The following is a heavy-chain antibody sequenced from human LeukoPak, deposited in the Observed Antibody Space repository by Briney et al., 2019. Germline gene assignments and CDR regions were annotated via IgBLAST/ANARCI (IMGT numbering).Heavy chain of an antibody. CDR2: ISSSSSTI. D-gene: IGHD4-17*01. Sequence: PGGSLRLSCAASGFTVSSNYMSWVRQAPGKGLEWVSYISSSSSTIYYADSVKGRFTISRDNAKNSLYLQMNSLRDEDTAVYYCARMTTLTRGAFDIWGQGTMVTVSS. CDR3: ARMTTLTRGAFDI. V-gene: IGHV3-48*02. J-gene: IGHJ3*02. CDR1: GFTVSSNY.